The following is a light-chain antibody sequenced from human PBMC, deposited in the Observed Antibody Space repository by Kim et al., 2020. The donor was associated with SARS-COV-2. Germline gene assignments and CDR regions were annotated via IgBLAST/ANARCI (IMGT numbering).Light chain of an antibody. Sequence: SPGERAIRSCRARQSVSSSYLAWYQHKPGQSPRLLIHGASSRATGVPDRFRGGGSGTDFTLTITRLEPEDFAVYYCQQYGRSPTTFGQGTRLEIK. CDR1: QSVSSSY. CDR2: GAS. V-gene: IGKV3-20*01. J-gene: IGKJ5*01. CDR3: QQYGRSPTT.